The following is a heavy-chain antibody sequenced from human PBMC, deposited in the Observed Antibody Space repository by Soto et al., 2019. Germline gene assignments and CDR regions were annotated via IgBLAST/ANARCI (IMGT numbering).Heavy chain of an antibody. CDR3: ARDIGYGDYFFFDY. Sequence: PSETLSLTCTVSDGSISGYYWSWIRQPPGKGLEWIGYIYSTGSTNYNPSLESRVTISLDTSKNQISLKLSSVTAADTAMYYCARDIGYGDYFFFDYWGQGTLVTVSS. V-gene: IGHV4-59*01. CDR1: DGSISGYY. D-gene: IGHD4-17*01. CDR2: IYSTGST. J-gene: IGHJ4*02.